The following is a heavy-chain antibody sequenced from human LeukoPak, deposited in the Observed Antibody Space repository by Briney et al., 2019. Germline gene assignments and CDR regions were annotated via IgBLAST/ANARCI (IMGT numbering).Heavy chain of an antibody. D-gene: IGHD3-22*01. Sequence: GGSLRLSCAASGFTFSSYSMNWVRQAPGKGLEWVSYISTGSSTIYYADSVKGRFTISRDNAKNSLYLQMNSLRAEDTAVYYCASQGGYYYDTSSDYWGQGTLVTVSS. CDR2: ISTGSSTI. CDR1: GFTFSSYS. J-gene: IGHJ4*02. CDR3: ASQGGYYYDTSSDY. V-gene: IGHV3-48*04.